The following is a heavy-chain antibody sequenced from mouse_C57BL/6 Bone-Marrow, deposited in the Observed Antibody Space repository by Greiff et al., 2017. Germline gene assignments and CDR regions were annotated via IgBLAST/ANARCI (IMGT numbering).Heavy chain of an antibody. V-gene: IGHV1-39*01. CDR1: GYSFTDYN. J-gene: IGHJ3*01. Sequence: EVQLVESGPELVKPGASVKISCKASGYSFTDYNMNWVKQSNGKSLEWIGVINPNYGTTSYNQKFKGKATLTLDQSSSTAYMPLNSLTSEDSAVYYGAREGDIYYGPAWFAYWGQGTLVTVSA. CDR3: AREGDIYYGPAWFAY. D-gene: IGHD2-1*01. CDR2: INPNYGTT.